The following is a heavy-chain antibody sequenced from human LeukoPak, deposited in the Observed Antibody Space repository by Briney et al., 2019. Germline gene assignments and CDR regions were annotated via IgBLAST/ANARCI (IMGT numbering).Heavy chain of an antibody. J-gene: IGHJ4*02. CDR1: GFIFSTYA. CDR2: ISYDGSNK. CDR3: ANPHQAHSIYGDYPFDY. Sequence: PGGSLRLSCAASGFIFSTYAMYLVRQAPGKGLKWVAVISYDGSNKYYADSVKGRFTISRDNSKNTLYLQMNSLRAEDTAVYYCANPHQAHSIYGDYPFDYWGQGTLVTVSS. V-gene: IGHV3-30*04. D-gene: IGHD4-17*01.